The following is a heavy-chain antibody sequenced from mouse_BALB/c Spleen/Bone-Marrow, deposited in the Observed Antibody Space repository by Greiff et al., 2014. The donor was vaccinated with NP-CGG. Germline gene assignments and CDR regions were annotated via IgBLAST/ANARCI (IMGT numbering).Heavy chain of an antibody. CDR3: ARQGAYSYFDY. CDR2: ISNGGGST. CDR1: GFTFSDYY. J-gene: IGHJ2*01. V-gene: IGHV5-12*02. D-gene: IGHD2-10*01. Sequence: DVKLVESGGGLVQPGGSLKLSCATSGFTFSDYYMYWVRQTPEKRLERVAYISNGGGSTYYPDTVKGRFTISRDNAKNTLYLQMSRLKSEDTAMYYCARQGAYSYFDYWGQGTTLTVSS.